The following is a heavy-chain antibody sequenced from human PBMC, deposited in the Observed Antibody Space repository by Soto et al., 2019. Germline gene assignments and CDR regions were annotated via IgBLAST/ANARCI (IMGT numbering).Heavy chain of an antibody. CDR1: GFTFSSYA. J-gene: IGHJ4*02. Sequence: GGSLSLSCAASGFTFSSYAMSWVRQAPGKGLEWVSAISGSGGSTYYADSVKGRFTISRDNSKNTLYLQMNSLRAEDTAVYYCAKAGLYSSGWYPDYWGQGTLVTVSS. CDR2: ISGSGGST. D-gene: IGHD6-19*01. V-gene: IGHV3-23*01. CDR3: AKAGLYSSGWYPDY.